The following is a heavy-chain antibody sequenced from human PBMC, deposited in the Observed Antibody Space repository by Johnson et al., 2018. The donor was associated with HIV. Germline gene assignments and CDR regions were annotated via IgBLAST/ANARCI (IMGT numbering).Heavy chain of an antibody. CDR1: GFSFSSYW. Sequence: VQLVESGGGLVQPGGSLRLSCAASGFSFSSYWMSWVRQAPGKGLAWVANINRDGSEKYYVDSVKGRFTISRDNTNNSLYLQMNSLRAEDTAVYYCARGAPSGNYYVDAFDIWGQGTMVTVSS. V-gene: IGHV3-7*05. J-gene: IGHJ3*02. CDR2: INRDGSEK. CDR3: ARGAPSGNYYVDAFDI. D-gene: IGHD1-26*01.